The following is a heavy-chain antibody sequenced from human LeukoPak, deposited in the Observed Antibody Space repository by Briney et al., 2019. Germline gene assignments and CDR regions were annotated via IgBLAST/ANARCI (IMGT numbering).Heavy chain of an antibody. D-gene: IGHD4-17*01. J-gene: IGHJ4*02. V-gene: IGHV3-53*01. CDR3: AKLMTTVTTGVIY. CDR1: GFTVSSNY. CDR2: IYSGGST. Sequence: GGSLRLSCAASGFTVSSNYMSWVRQAPGKGLEWVSVIYSGGSTYYAGSVKGRFSISRDNSKNTLYLQMSSLRAEDTAVYFCAKLMTTVTTGVIYWGQGTLVTVSS.